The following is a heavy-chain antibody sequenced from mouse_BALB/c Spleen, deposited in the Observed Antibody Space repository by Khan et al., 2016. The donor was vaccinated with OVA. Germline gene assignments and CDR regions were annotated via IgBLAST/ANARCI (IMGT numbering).Heavy chain of an antibody. CDR2: ISSGGDNT. J-gene: IGHJ3*01. V-gene: IGHV5-9*03. CDR1: GFTFSSYT. Sequence: EVELVESGGGLVKPGGSLKLSCAASGFTFSSYTMSWVRQTPEKRLEWVATISSGGDNTYYPDSVKGRFTISRDNAKNNRELQMISLRSEDTALYYCARSNYGTLAYWGQGTLVTVSA. D-gene: IGHD2-1*01. CDR3: ARSNYGTLAY.